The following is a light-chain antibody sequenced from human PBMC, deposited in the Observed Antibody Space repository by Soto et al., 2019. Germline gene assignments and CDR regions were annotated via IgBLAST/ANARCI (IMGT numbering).Light chain of an antibody. CDR2: KAS. J-gene: IGKJ4*01. V-gene: IGKV1-5*03. CDR1: QYISTW. CDR3: QQYNTYPLT. Sequence: DIPMTQSPSILSASVGDRVTITCRASQYISTWLAWYQQKPGKAPNLLIYKASTLDSGVPSRFSGSGSGTEFTLTISSLQPDDFATYYCQQYNTYPLTFGGGTKVEIK.